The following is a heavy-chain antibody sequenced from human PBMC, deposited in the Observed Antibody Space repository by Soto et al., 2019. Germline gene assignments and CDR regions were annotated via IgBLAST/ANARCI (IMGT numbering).Heavy chain of an antibody. Sequence: GGSLRLSCAVSGFTFSDYYMSWIRQAPGKGLEWVSYISSSGSTMYYADSVKGRFTISRDNAKNSLSLQMNSLRAEDTAVYYCARARYYGSGTYYCVYCGQGTLVTVSS. J-gene: IGHJ4*02. CDR2: ISSSGSTM. V-gene: IGHV3-11*01. CDR1: GFTFSDYY. D-gene: IGHD3-10*01. CDR3: ARARYYGSGTYYCVY.